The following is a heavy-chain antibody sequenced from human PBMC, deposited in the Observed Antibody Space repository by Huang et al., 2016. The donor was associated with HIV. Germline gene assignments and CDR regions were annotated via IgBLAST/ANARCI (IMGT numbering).Heavy chain of an antibody. Sequence: QVQLVQSGAEVKKPGSSVQVSCKASGGSFRNFAIGWVRQAPGQGLEWMGGIIPTRGTANYEQKFQGRVTIIADESTSTAYMELSSLRSEDTAVYYCATVDYYDTSGPQRGYFDNWGQGTLVTVSS. CDR3: ATVDYYDTSGPQRGYFDN. V-gene: IGHV1-69*01. D-gene: IGHD3-22*01. J-gene: IGHJ4*02. CDR1: GGSFRNFA. CDR2: IIPTRGTA.